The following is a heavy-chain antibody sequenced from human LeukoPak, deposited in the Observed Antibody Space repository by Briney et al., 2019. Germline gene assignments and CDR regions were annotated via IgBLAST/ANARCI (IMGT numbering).Heavy chain of an antibody. D-gene: IGHD6-19*01. CDR3: AKGVAVAKGYFDY. J-gene: IGHJ4*02. Sequence: QAGGSLRLSCAASGFTLSSYAMSWVRQAPGKGLEWVSAISGSGGSTYYADSVKGRFTISRDNSKNTLYLQMNSLRAEDTAVYYCAKGVAVAKGYFDYWGQGTLVTVSS. CDR1: GFTLSSYA. CDR2: ISGSGGST. V-gene: IGHV3-23*01.